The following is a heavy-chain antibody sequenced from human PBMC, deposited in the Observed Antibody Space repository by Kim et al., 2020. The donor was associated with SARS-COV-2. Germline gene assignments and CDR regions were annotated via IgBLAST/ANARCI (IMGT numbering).Heavy chain of an antibody. J-gene: IGHJ4*02. Sequence: ATVKGRFTIAKDNSKNTLYLQMNSLRAEETAVYYCARSDTMIVVVPLIDYWGQGTLVTVSS. V-gene: IGHV3-30*01. D-gene: IGHD3-22*01. CDR3: ARSDTMIVVVPLIDY.